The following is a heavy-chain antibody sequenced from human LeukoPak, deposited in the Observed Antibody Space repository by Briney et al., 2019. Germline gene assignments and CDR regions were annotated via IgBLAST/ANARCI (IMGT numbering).Heavy chain of an antibody. CDR2: ISGSGGST. D-gene: IGHD5-24*01. V-gene: IGHV3-23*01. CDR3: AKGGPQFFDY. J-gene: IGHJ4*02. Sequence: GGSLRLSCAVSGFTFSDYAMSWVRQAPGKGLEWVSTISGSGGSTYSADSVRGRFTISRDNSRNTLYLQMNSLRAEDTAIYYCAKGGPQFFDYWGQGTLVTVSS. CDR1: GFTFSDYA.